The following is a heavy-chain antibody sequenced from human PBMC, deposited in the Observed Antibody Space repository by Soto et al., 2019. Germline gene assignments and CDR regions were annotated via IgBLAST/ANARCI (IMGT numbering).Heavy chain of an antibody. CDR2: VFYTGST. D-gene: IGHD2-2*01. CDR1: GGSINSYY. V-gene: IGHV4-59*01. Sequence: SETLSLTCTVSGGSINSYYWSWIRQPPGKGLEWIGYVFYTGSTNYNPSLKSRVTISVDTSKNQFSLRLSSVTAADTAVYYCARYYCTSTTCFYFDYWGQGTLVTVSS. J-gene: IGHJ4*02. CDR3: ARYYCTSTTCFYFDY.